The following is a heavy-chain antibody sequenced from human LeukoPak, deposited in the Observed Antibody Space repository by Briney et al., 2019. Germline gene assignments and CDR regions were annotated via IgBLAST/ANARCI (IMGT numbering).Heavy chain of an antibody. CDR1: GYTFTGYY. CDR2: INPNSGGT. Sequence: GASVKVSCKASGYTFTGYYMHWVRQAPGQGLEWMGWINPNSGGTKYAQKFQGRVTMTRDTSISTAYMELSRLRSDDTAVYYCARARTQTYYDSSAPGYWGQGTLVTVSS. CDR3: ARARTQTYYDSSAPGY. J-gene: IGHJ4*02. V-gene: IGHV1-2*02. D-gene: IGHD3-22*01.